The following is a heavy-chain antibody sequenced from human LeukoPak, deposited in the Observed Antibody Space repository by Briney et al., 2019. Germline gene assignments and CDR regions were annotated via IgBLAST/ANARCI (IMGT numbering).Heavy chain of an antibody. V-gene: IGHV3-30*02. CDR3: VKEQDYDILSGDYRRRHYYMDV. J-gene: IGHJ6*03. CDR2: IHTDQTIQ. CDR1: GFTFSGFG. D-gene: IGHD3-9*01. Sequence: PGGSLRLSCAASGFTFSGFGMHWVRQAPGKGLEWVAYIHTDQTIQYYADSVKGRFTISRDNSKNTLYLQMNRLRVEDTAVFYCVKEQDYDILSGDYRRRHYYMDVWGKGTTVTISS.